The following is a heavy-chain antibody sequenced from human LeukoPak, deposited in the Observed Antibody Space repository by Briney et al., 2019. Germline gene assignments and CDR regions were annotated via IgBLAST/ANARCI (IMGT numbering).Heavy chain of an antibody. J-gene: IGHJ6*02. V-gene: IGHV3-33*01. CDR2: IWYDGSNK. CDR3: ATYCSSTSCYSGDQSYYYGLDV. D-gene: IGHD2-2*01. CDR1: GFTFSSYG. Sequence: GGSLRLSCAASGFTFSSYGMHWVRQAPGKGLEWVAVIWYDGSNKYYADSVKGRFTISRDNSKNTLYLQMNSLRAEDTAVYYCATYCSSTSCYSGDQSYYYGLDVWGQGTAVTVSS.